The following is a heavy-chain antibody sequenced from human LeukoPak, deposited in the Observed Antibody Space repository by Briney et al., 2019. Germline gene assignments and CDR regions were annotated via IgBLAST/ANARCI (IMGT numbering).Heavy chain of an antibody. V-gene: IGHV3-23*01. CDR1: RFTFSNYG. J-gene: IGHJ3*02. CDR2: ISGSGRST. CDR3: AKARNSDYRFGFDI. D-gene: IGHD4-11*01. Sequence: GGSLRLSCAVARFTFSNYGMSWVRQAPGKGLEWVSGISGSGRSTYYADSVKGRFTFFGDNSRNTLYLQMSSLRAEDTAVYYCAKARNSDYRFGFDIWGQGTMVTVSS.